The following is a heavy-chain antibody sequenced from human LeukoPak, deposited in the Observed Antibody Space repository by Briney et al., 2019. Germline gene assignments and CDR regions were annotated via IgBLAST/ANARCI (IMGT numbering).Heavy chain of an antibody. CDR1: GFTFDDYA. CDR3: AREIPGVY. Sequence: GGSLRLSCTVSGFTFDDYAMHWVRHTPGKGLEWVAGITWNRDNIGYGDSVKGRFTISRDNAKNSLYLQMNSLRAEDTAVYYCAREIPGVYWGQGTLVTVSS. J-gene: IGHJ4*02. V-gene: IGHV3-9*01. D-gene: IGHD7-27*01. CDR2: ITWNRDNI.